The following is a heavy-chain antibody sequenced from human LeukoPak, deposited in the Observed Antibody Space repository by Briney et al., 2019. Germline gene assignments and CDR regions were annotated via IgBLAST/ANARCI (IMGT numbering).Heavy chain of an antibody. CDR3: ARSWAGMYYPFYYFDY. D-gene: IGHD3-10*01. CDR2: INHRGST. Sequence: SETLSLTCAVYGDSFSGYYWSWIRQPPGKGLEWIAEINHRGSTHYNASLQSRVNISVDTSRNQFSLNLDSVTAADTAVYYCARSWAGMYYPFYYFDYWGQGTLVTVSS. V-gene: IGHV4-34*01. J-gene: IGHJ4*02. CDR1: GDSFSGYY.